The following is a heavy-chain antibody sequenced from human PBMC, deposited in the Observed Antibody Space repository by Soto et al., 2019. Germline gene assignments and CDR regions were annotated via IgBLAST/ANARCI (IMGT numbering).Heavy chain of an antibody. CDR2: INHSGSA. CDR3: ARGLITGSHYSGGWYYFDS. D-gene: IGHD6-19*01. V-gene: IGHV4-34*01. J-gene: IGHJ4*02. Sequence: QVQLQQSGAGLLKPSETLSLTCAVYGESFSGYIWTWIRQTPGKGLQWIGQINHSGSASYNPSLKSRVTIPVHPSNSQSSLELSSVTAADTAVYYCARGLITGSHYSGGWYYFDSWGQGTQVTVSS. CDR1: GESFSGYI.